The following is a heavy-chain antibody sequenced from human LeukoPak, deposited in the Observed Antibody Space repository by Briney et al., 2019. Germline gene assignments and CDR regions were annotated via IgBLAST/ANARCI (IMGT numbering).Heavy chain of an antibody. CDR1: GYTFTSYD. CDR2: MNPNSGNT. CDR3: ARGLTQISSGWDDY. D-gene: IGHD6-19*01. V-gene: IGHV1-8*01. J-gene: IGHJ4*02. Sequence: GASVKVSCKASGYTFTSYDINWVRRATGQGLEWMGWMNPNSGNTGYAQKFQGRVTMTRNTSISTAYVELSSLRSEDTAVYYCARGLTQISSGWDDYWGQGTLVTVSS.